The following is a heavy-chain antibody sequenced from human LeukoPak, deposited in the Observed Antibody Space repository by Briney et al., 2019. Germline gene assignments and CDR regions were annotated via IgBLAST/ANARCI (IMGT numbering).Heavy chain of an antibody. D-gene: IGHD3-10*01. CDR3: ARAIPSRGGNWFDP. CDR2: ISYDGSNK. CDR1: GFTFSSYG. Sequence: GGSLRLSCAASGFTFSSYGMHWVRQAPGKGLEWVAVISYDGSNKYYADSVKGRFTISRDNAKNSLYLQMNSLRAEDTAVYYCARAIPSRGGNWFDPWGQGTLVTVSS. J-gene: IGHJ5*02. V-gene: IGHV3-30*03.